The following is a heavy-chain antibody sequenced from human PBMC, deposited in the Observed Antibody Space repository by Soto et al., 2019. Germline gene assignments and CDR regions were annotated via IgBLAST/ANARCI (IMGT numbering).Heavy chain of an antibody. D-gene: IGHD3-22*01. CDR2: ISYDGANK. Sequence: QVQLVESGGGVVQPGRSLRLSCAASGFSFSSYGMHWVRQAPGKGLEWVAVISYDGANKNFADSVKGRFTISRDNSDNXXYLQMNSLRDEDTAVYYCTKDTYYHDSSGYYVFDYWGQGTLVTVSS. CDR1: GFSFSSYG. J-gene: IGHJ4*02. CDR3: TKDTYYHDSSGYYVFDY. V-gene: IGHV3-30*18.